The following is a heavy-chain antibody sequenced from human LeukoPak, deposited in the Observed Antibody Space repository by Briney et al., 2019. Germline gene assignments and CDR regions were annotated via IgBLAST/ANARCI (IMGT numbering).Heavy chain of an antibody. J-gene: IGHJ6*02. CDR2: NNPNSGGT. CDR1: GYTFTGYY. D-gene: IGHD3-22*01. V-gene: IGHV1-2*02. Sequence: ASVKVSCKASGYTFTGYYMHWVRQAPGQGLEWMGWNNPNSGGTNYAQKFQGRVTMTRDTSISTAYMELSRLRSDDTAVYYCASPEVTYYYDSSGAYGMDVWGQGTTVTVSS. CDR3: ASPEVTYYYDSSGAYGMDV.